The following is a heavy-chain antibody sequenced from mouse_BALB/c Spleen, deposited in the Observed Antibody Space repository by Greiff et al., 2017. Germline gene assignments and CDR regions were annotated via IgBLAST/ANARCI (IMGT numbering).Heavy chain of an antibody. D-gene: IGHD1-1*01. Sequence: VQLQESGPGLVAPSQSLSITCTVSGFSLTSYGVHWVRQPPGKGLEWLGVIWAGGSTNYNSALMSRLSISKDNSKSQVFLKMNSLQTDDTAMYYCARDEGVYYGPWYFDVWGAGTTVTVSS. CDR2: IWAGGST. CDR1: GFSLTSYG. CDR3: ARDEGVYYGPWYFDV. J-gene: IGHJ1*01. V-gene: IGHV2-9*02.